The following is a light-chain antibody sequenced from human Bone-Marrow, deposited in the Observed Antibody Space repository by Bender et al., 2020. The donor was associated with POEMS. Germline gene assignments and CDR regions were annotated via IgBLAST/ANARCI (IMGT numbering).Light chain of an antibody. Sequence: QSALTQPPSASGTPGQRVTPSRSGSSSNIGGNAVNWRVQLTGTAPKPLFYVNDQRASGDPDRFSGSKSGTSASLAISGLQSEDEADCFCSAWDGILNGWVFGGGTELTVL. CDR1: SSNIGGNA. CDR2: VND. V-gene: IGLV1-44*01. CDR3: SAWDGILNGWV. J-gene: IGLJ3*02.